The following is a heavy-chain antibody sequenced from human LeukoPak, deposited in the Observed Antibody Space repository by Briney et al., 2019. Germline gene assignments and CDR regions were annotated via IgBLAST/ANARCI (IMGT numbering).Heavy chain of an antibody. V-gene: IGHV1-18*01. CDR3: ARARYFDWLFIHYYGMGV. J-gene: IGHJ6*02. D-gene: IGHD3-9*01. Sequence: ASVKVSCKASGYTFTSYGISWVRQAPGQGLEWMGWISAYNGNTNYAQKLQGRVTMTTDTSTSTAYMELRSLRSDDTAVYYCARARYFDWLFIHYYGMGVWGQGTTVTVSS. CDR2: ISAYNGNT. CDR1: GYTFTSYG.